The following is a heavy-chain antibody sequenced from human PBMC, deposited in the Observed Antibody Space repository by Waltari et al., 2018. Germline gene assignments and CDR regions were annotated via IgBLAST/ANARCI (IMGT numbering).Heavy chain of an antibody. D-gene: IGHD3-10*01. CDR3: ATAPNLGY. Sequence: EVQLVESGGGLIQPGGSLRLSCEASGFTVSNNYMSWVRQAPGKGLVGVSLIDSGGSTHYTDSVRGRFTISRDSSKNTLYLQMNSLRDEDTTVYYCATAPNLGYWGQGTLVTVSS. CDR1: GFTVSNNY. CDR2: IDSGGST. V-gene: IGHV3-53*01. J-gene: IGHJ4*02.